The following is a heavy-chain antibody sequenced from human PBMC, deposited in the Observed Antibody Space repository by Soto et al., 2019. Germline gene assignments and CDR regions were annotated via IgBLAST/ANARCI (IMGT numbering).Heavy chain of an antibody. CDR2: IKSKTDGGTT. Sequence: EVQLVESGGGLVKPGGSLRLSCAASGFTFSNAWMNWVRQAPGKGLEWVDRIKSKTDGGTTDYAAPVKGRFTISRDDSKNTLYLQMNSLKTEDTAVYYCTTVKDYDFWSGYANYYGMDVWGQGTTVTVSS. CDR1: GFTFSNAW. V-gene: IGHV3-15*07. J-gene: IGHJ6*02. D-gene: IGHD3-3*01. CDR3: TTVKDYDFWSGYANYYGMDV.